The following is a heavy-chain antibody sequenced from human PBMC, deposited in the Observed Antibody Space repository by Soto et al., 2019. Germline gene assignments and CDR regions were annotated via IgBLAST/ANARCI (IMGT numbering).Heavy chain of an antibody. Sequence: GASVKVSCKASGYTFTSYGISWVRQAPGQGLEWMGWISAYNGNTNYAQKLQGRVTMTTDTSTSTAYMELRSLRSDDTAVYYCARDRRFIAAAGKGNDYWGQGTLVTVSS. V-gene: IGHV1-18*01. CDR3: ARDRRFIAAAGKGNDY. CDR2: ISAYNGNT. CDR1: GYTFTSYG. J-gene: IGHJ4*02. D-gene: IGHD6-13*01.